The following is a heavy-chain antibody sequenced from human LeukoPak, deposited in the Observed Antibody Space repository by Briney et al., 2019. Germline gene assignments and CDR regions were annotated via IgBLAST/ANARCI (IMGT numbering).Heavy chain of an antibody. CDR2: INSDGSTT. CDR3: ARAGYGSGSLDY. Sequence: GGSLRLSCAASGFSFSSYWMHWVRQVPGKGLEWVSRINSDGSTTSYADSVKGRFTISRDNAKYTLHLQMNSLRADDTAVYYCARAGYGSGSLDYWGQGTLVTVSS. CDR1: GFSFSSYW. D-gene: IGHD3-10*01. V-gene: IGHV3-74*01. J-gene: IGHJ4*02.